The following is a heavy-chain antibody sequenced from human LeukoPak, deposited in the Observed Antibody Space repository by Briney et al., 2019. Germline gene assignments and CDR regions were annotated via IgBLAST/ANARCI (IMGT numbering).Heavy chain of an antibody. CDR3: AGPPHYYDSSGYYPGAFDI. V-gene: IGHV4-59*12. J-gene: IGHJ3*02. Sequence: SETLSLTCTVSGGSISSYYWSWIRQPAGKGLEWIGEIYHSGSTNYNPSLKSRVTISVDKSKNQFSLKLSSVTAADTAVYYCAGPPHYYDSSGYYPGAFDIWGQGTMVTVSS. D-gene: IGHD3-22*01. CDR2: IYHSGST. CDR1: GGSISSYY.